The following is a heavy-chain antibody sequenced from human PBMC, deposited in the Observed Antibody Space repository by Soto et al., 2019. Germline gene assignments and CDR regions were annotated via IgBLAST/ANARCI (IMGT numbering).Heavy chain of an antibody. CDR1: GYTFTSYG. J-gene: IGHJ6*02. D-gene: IGHD3-3*01. Sequence: QVRLVQSGAEVKKPGASVKVSCKASGYTFTSYGISWVRQAPGQGLEWMGWISAYNGNTNYAQKLQGRVTMTTDTSTSTAYMELRSLRSDDTAVYYCARDLADDFWSGWANYYYYGMDVWGQGTTVTVSS. CDR2: ISAYNGNT. V-gene: IGHV1-18*01. CDR3: ARDLADDFWSGWANYYYYGMDV.